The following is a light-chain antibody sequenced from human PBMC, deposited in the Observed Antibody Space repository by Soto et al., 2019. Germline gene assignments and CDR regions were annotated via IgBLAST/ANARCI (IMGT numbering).Light chain of an antibody. CDR3: QKYSSVPV. CDR1: QDIRNF. Sequence: IQMTQSPTSLSASVGDRVTITCRPSQDIRNFVAWYQQKPGKAPKLLIYAASTLQSGVPSRFSGSGSGTDFTLTINSLQPEDVATYSCQKYSSVPVFGPGTKVEIK. V-gene: IGKV1-27*01. J-gene: IGKJ3*01. CDR2: AAS.